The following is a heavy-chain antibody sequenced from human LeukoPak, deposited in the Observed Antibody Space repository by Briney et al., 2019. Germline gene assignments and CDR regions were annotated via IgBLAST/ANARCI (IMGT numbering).Heavy chain of an antibody. CDR1: GYTFTSYD. V-gene: IGHV1-8*01. CDR3: ARGRDIVVVPAANYYYYMDV. J-gene: IGHJ6*03. D-gene: IGHD2-2*01. CDR2: MNPNSGNT. Sequence: GASVKVSCKASGYTFTSYDINWVRQATGQGLEWMGWMNPNSGNTGYAQKFQGRVTMTRNTSISTAYMEPSSLRSEDTAVYYCARGRDIVVVPAANYYYYMDVWGKGTTVTVSS.